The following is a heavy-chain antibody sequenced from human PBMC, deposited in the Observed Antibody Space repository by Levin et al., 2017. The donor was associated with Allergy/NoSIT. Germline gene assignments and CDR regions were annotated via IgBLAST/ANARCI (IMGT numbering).Heavy chain of an antibody. CDR2: IWYDGSNK. J-gene: IGHJ4*02. CDR3: ASFLWGGYCSGGSCYPR. Sequence: GESLKISCAASGFTFSSYGMHWVRQAPGKGLEWVAVIWYDGSNKYYADSVKGRFTISRDNSKNTLYLQMNSLRAEDTAVYYCASFLWGGYCSGGSCYPRWGQGTLVTVSS. D-gene: IGHD2-15*01. CDR1: GFTFSSYG. V-gene: IGHV3-33*01.